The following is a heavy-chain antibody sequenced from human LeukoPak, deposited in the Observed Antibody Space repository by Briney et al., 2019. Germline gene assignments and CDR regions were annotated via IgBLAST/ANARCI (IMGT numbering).Heavy chain of an antibody. J-gene: IGHJ5*02. CDR2: ISGSGATT. Sequence: GGSLRLSCAASGFTFSSYAMSWVRQTPGKGLEWVSVISGSGATTYYADSVKGRFTISRDNSKNTVYLQMNNLGAEDTAVYYCAKDTPRTTVTTGNRFDPWGQGTLVTVSS. CDR3: AKDTPRTTVTTGNRFDP. CDR1: GFTFSSYA. V-gene: IGHV3-23*01. D-gene: IGHD4-17*01.